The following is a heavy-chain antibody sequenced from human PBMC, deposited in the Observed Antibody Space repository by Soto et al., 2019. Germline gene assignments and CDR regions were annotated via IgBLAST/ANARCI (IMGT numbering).Heavy chain of an antibody. Sequence: GGSRRLSCAASGFTFSSYALSWVRQAPGKGLEWVSAISANGQGIYYADSVRGRFPISRDNPKNTIFLHMDSLRAEDTAVYYCATDRNYPRAYCHYLCQGTLGTLYS. CDR2: ISANGQGI. CDR3: ATDRNYPRAYCHY. V-gene: IGHV3-23*01. D-gene: IGHD1-7*01. J-gene: IGHJ4*02. CDR1: GFTFSSYA.